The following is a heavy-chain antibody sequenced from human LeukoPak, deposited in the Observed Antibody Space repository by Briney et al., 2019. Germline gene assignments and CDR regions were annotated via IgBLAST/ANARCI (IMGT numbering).Heavy chain of an antibody. CDR2: IYYSGST. D-gene: IGHD1-26*01. CDR1: GGSISSYY. J-gene: IGHJ4*02. V-gene: IGHV4-59*01. CDR3: AREASGSYDY. Sequence: SETLSLTCAVSGGSISSYYWSWIRQPPGKGLEWIGYIYYSGSTNYNPSLKSRVTISVDTSKNQFSLKLSSVTAADTAVYYCAREASGSYDYWGQGTLVTVSS.